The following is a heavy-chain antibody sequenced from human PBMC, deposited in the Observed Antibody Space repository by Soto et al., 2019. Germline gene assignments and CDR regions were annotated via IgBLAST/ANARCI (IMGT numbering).Heavy chain of an antibody. V-gene: IGHV3-23*01. J-gene: IGHJ3*02. Sequence: GGSLRLSCAASGFTFNTYAMSWVRQAPGQGLEWVSAISGSGFSTHYADSVKGRFSISSDSSKNTLFLQMNSLRADDTAVYFCATFTFGRPFDTWGQGTMVT. CDR3: ATFTFGRPFDT. CDR2: ISGSGFST. CDR1: GFTFNTYA. D-gene: IGHD3-16*01.